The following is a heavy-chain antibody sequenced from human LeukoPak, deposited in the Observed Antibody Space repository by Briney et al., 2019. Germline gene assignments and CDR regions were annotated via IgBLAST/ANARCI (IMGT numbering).Heavy chain of an antibody. CDR3: AKDRRAAAGGGYFDH. V-gene: IGHV3-23*01. Sequence: PGGSLRLSCAASGFTFSSYAMTWVRQAPGKGLEWVSGISGSGGSTYYADSVKGRFTISRDNSKNTLYLLMNSLGADDTAMYYCAKDRRAAAGGGYFDHWGQGTLVTVSS. D-gene: IGHD6-13*01. CDR2: ISGSGGST. J-gene: IGHJ4*02. CDR1: GFTFSSYA.